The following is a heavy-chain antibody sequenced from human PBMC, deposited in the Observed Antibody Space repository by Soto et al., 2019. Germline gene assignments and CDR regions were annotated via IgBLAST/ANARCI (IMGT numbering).Heavy chain of an antibody. V-gene: IGHV1-69*13. CDR1: GGTFSSYA. J-gene: IGHJ6*02. Sequence: SVKVSCKASGGTFSSYAISWVRQAPGQGLEWMGGIIPIFGTANYAQKFQGRVTITADESTSTAYTELSSLRSEDTAVYYCARNIAVAGTPYYYGMDVWGQGTTVTVSS. D-gene: IGHD6-19*01. CDR2: IIPIFGTA. CDR3: ARNIAVAGTPYYYGMDV.